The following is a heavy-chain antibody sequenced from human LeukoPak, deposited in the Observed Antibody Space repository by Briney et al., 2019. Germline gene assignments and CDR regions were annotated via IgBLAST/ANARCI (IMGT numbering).Heavy chain of an antibody. D-gene: IGHD5-24*01. CDR1: GGSFSGYY. CDR3: ARAVGTDGYNLWVY. V-gene: IGHV4-34*01. J-gene: IGHJ4*02. Sequence: SETLSLTCAVYGGSFSGYYWSWIRQPPGKGLEWIGTIYYTGSTYYNPSLKSRVTISVDTSKNQFSLKLTSVTAADTAVYYFARAVGTDGYNLWVYWGQGTLVTVSS. CDR2: IYYTGST.